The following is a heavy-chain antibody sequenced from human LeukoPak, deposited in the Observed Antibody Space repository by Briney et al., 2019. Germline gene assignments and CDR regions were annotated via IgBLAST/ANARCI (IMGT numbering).Heavy chain of an antibody. CDR3: ARDTYRFDDY. V-gene: IGHV3-7*01. CDR1: GFTFSSYW. J-gene: IGHJ4*02. Sequence: GGSLRLSCAASGFTFSSYWMSWVRQAPGKGLEWAASINEDGSDKYYVDSVKGRFTISRDNAKNSLYLQMNSLRAEDTAVYYCARDTYRFDDYWGQGTLVTVSS. CDR2: INEDGSDK.